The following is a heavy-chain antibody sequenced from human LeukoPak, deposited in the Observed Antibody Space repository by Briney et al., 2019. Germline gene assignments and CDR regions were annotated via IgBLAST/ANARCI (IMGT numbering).Heavy chain of an antibody. D-gene: IGHD4-17*01. CDR1: GGSVSSGSYC. V-gene: IGHV4-61*01. Sequence: SETLSLTCTVSGGSVSSGSYCWSWIRQPPEKGLEWIGYIYYSGSTNYNPSLKSRVTISVDTSKNRSSLKLSSVTAADTAVYYCARDRAIGPMTTVTLDYYYGMDVWGKGTTVTVSS. J-gene: IGHJ6*04. CDR2: IYYSGST. CDR3: ARDRAIGPMTTVTLDYYYGMDV.